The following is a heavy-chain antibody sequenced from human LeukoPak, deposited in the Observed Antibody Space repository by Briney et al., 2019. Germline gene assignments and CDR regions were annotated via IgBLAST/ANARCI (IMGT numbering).Heavy chain of an antibody. Sequence: GGSLRLSCAASGFTVSSNYMSWVRRAPGKGLEWVSVIYSGGTTYYADSVKGRFTISRDNSKNTLYLLMNSLRAEDTAVYYCARGAPFDYWGQGTQVTVSS. CDR1: GFTVSSNY. CDR2: IYSGGTT. V-gene: IGHV3-53*01. J-gene: IGHJ4*02. CDR3: ARGAPFDY.